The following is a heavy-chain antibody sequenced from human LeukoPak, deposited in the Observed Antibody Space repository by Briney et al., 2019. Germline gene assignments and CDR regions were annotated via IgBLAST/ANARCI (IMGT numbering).Heavy chain of an antibody. D-gene: IGHD3-22*01. V-gene: IGHV3-53*05. CDR2: ISSGGST. CDR3: ARGGDSSGSRRTAVDI. Sequence: GGSLRLSCAASGFSVSGNYMSWVRQAPGKGLEWVAVISSGGSTYHADSVKGRFTLSRDNSKNTLYLQMSSLRVEDTALYFCARGGDSSGSRRTAVDIWGQGTMVTVSS. J-gene: IGHJ3*02. CDR1: GFSVSGNY.